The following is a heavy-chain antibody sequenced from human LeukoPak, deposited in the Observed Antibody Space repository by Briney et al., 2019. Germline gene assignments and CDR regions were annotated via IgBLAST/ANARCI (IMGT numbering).Heavy chain of an antibody. D-gene: IGHD3-10*01. CDR2: ISSSSSTI. V-gene: IGHV3-48*01. CDR1: GFTFNRFY. Sequence: GGSLRLPCSASGFTFNRFYLHWVRQAPGKGLEWVSYISSSSSTIYYADSVKGRFTISRDNAKNSLYLQMNSLRAEDTAVHYCARVGNYYGSGSYDHFDYWGQGTLVTVSS. J-gene: IGHJ4*02. CDR3: ARVGNYYGSGSYDHFDY.